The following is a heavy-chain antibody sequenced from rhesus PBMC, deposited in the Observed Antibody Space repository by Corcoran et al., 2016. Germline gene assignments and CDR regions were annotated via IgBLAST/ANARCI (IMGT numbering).Heavy chain of an antibody. CDR3: VRDLSNRFDV. CDR2: IHGNSAIT. V-gene: IGHV4-93*01. Sequence: QVQLQESGPAVVKPSETLSLTCAVSGASISNSNKWWSWIRQFPGEGLEWIGFIHGNSAITNYSTSLKNRVTISKDTAKNQFSLRLTSVTAADTAVYYCVRDLSNRFDVWGPGVLVTVSS. D-gene: IGHD4-23*01. J-gene: IGHJ5-1*01. CDR1: GASISNSNKW.